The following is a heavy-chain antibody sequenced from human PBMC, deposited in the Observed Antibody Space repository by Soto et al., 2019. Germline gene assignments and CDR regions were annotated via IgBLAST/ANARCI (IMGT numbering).Heavy chain of an antibody. CDR2: ISSSGSTI. V-gene: IGHV3-11*01. D-gene: IGHD6-6*01. Sequence: PGGSLRLSCAASGFTFSDYYMSWIRQAPGKGLEWVSYISSSGSTIYYADSVKGRFTISRDNAKNSLYLQMNSLRAEDTAVYYCARDWKVEYSSSSDEYYYYYYMDVWGKGTTVTVSS. J-gene: IGHJ6*03. CDR1: GFTFSDYY. CDR3: ARDWKVEYSSSSDEYYYYYYMDV.